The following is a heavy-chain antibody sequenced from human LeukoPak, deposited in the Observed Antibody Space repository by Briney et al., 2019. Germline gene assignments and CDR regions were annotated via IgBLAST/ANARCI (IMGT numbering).Heavy chain of an antibody. CDR3: ARDMVDIVVVPLYGMDV. J-gene: IGHJ6*02. CDR1: GFTFSSYS. CDR2: ISSSSSYI. Sequence: GGSPRLSCAASGFTFSSYSMNWVRQAPGKGLEWVSSISSSSSYIYYADSVKGRITISRDNAKNSLYLQMNSLRAEDTAVYYCARDMVDIVVVPLYGMDVWGQGTTVTVSS. D-gene: IGHD2-2*01. V-gene: IGHV3-21*01.